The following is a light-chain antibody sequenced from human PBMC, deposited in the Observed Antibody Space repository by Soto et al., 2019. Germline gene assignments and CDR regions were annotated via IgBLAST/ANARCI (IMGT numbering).Light chain of an antibody. J-gene: IGKJ3*01. V-gene: IGKV1-39*01. CDR1: KSISSY. Sequence: DIQMTQSPSSLSASVGDRVTITCRASKSISSYLNWYQQKPGKAPKLLIYAASSLQSGVPSRFSGSRSGTAFTLTISSLQPEDFATYYYQQSYSTSGFTFGPGTKVDIK. CDR2: AAS. CDR3: QQSYSTSGFT.